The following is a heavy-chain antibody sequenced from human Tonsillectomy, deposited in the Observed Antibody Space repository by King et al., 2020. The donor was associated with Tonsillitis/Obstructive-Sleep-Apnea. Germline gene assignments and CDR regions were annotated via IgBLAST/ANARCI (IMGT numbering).Heavy chain of an antibody. V-gene: IGHV3-30*04. CDR3: AKEGGYGDYVSAFDI. D-gene: IGHD4-17*01. CDR1: GFTFSSYA. Sequence: VQLVESGGGVVQPGRSLRLSCAASGFTFSSYAMHWVRQAPGKGLEWVAVISYDGSNKYYADSVKGRFTISRNNSKNTLYLQMNSLRAEDTAVYYCAKEGGYGDYVSAFDIWGQGTMVTVSS. CDR2: ISYDGSNK. J-gene: IGHJ3*02.